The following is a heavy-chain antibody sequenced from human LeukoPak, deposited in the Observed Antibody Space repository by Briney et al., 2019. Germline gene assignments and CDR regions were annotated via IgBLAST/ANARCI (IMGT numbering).Heavy chain of an antibody. V-gene: IGHV4-4*09. CDR1: GGPIHNYY. CDR2: IYTSGST. J-gene: IGHJ4*02. D-gene: IGHD6-6*01. CDR3: ARSYSSSSHFDY. Sequence: PSETLPLTSTAPGGPIHNYYWSGIRQPPPKGPEGIGYIYTSGSTNYNPSLKSRVTISVDTSKNQFSLKLSSVTAADTAVYYCARSYSSSSHFDYWGQGTLVTVSS.